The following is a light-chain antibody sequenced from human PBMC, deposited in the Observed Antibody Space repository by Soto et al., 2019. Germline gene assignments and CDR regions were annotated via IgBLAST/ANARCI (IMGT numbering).Light chain of an antibody. Sequence: ETVLTQSPGTLSLSPGERATLSCRASQSVSSSYLAWYQQKPGQAPRLLIYGASSRATGIPDRFSGSGSGTDFTLTISRLEPEDFAVYYCQQYGSSPALGGGTKVEIK. V-gene: IGKV3-20*01. CDR2: GAS. CDR1: QSVSSSY. J-gene: IGKJ4*01. CDR3: QQYGSSPA.